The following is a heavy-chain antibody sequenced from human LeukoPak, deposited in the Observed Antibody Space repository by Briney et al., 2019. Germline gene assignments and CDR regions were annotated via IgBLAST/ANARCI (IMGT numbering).Heavy chain of an antibody. CDR3: ARDAYVWGSYRHASDY. J-gene: IGHJ4*02. CDR2: ISSSGSTI. Sequence: TGGSLKLSCAASGFTFSDYYMSWIRQAPGKGLEWVSYISSSGSTIYYADSVKGRFTISRDNAKNSLYLQMNSLRAEDTAVYYCARDAYVWGSYRHASDYWGQGTLVTVSS. D-gene: IGHD3-16*02. V-gene: IGHV3-11*04. CDR1: GFTFSDYY.